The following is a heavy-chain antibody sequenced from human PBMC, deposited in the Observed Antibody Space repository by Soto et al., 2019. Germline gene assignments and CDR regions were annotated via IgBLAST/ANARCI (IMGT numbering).Heavy chain of an antibody. CDR2: ISYDGSNK. J-gene: IGHJ5*02. V-gene: IGHV3-30-3*01. Sequence: QVQLVESGGGVVQPGRSLRLSCAASGFTFSSYAMHWVRQAPGKGLEWVAVISYDGSNKYYADSVKGRFTISRDNSKNTLYLQMNSLRAEDTAVYYCAREWTELWLVGGPNWFDPWGQGTLVTVSS. CDR1: GFTFSSYA. CDR3: AREWTELWLVGGPNWFDP. D-gene: IGHD6-19*01.